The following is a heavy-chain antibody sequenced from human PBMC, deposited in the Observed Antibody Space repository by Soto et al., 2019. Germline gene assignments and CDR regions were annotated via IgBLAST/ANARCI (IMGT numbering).Heavy chain of an antibody. CDR3: ARWYGGSLDY. Sequence: LSLTCTVSGGSISSYYWSWIRQPPGKGLEWIGYIYYSGSTNYNPSLKSRVTISVDTSKNQFSLKLSSVTAADTAVYYCARWYGGSLDYWGQGTLVTVSS. D-gene: IGHD4-17*01. CDR1: GGSISSYY. J-gene: IGHJ4*02. CDR2: IYYSGST. V-gene: IGHV4-59*01.